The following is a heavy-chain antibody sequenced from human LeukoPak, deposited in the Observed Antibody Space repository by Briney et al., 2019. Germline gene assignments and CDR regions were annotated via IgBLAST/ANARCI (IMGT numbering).Heavy chain of an antibody. CDR1: GGSISSSSYY. CDR3: ARVSDIPDY. J-gene: IGHJ4*02. CDR2: IYYSGST. D-gene: IGHD3-9*01. V-gene: IGHV4-31*03. Sequence: SETLSLTCTVSGGSISSSSYYWGWIRQSPGKGLEWIGYIYYSGSTYYNPSLKSRVTISVDTSKNQFSLKLSSVTAADTAVYYCARVSDIPDYWGQGTLVTVSS.